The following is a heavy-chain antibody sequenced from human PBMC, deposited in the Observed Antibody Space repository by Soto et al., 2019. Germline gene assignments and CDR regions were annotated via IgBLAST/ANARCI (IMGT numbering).Heavy chain of an antibody. CDR3: AHRVLRTVFGLVTTTAIYFDF. J-gene: IGHJ4*02. D-gene: IGHD3-3*01. Sequence: QITLKESGPTVVKPTETLTLTCTFPGFSLTTSGVGVGWVRQSPGKAPEWLALIYWDDDKRYSTSLNSRLIITKDTSKNQVVLTMDNVDPADTATYYCAHRVLRTVFGLVTTTAIYFDFWGPGTPVVVSS. CDR1: GFSLTTSGVG. CDR2: IYWDDDK. V-gene: IGHV2-5*02.